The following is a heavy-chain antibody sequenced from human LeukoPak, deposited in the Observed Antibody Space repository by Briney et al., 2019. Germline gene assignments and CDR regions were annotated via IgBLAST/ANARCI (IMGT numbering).Heavy chain of an antibody. D-gene: IGHD4-17*01. CDR3: TTSTVTTSLEVRDY. Sequence: PGGSLRLSCAASGFTFSNAWMSWVRQAPGKGLEWVGRIKSKTDGGTTDYAAPVKGRFTISSDDSKNTLYLQMNSLKTEDTAVYYCTTSTVTTSLEVRDYWGQGTLVTVSS. J-gene: IGHJ4*02. CDR2: IKSKTDGGTT. V-gene: IGHV3-15*01. CDR1: GFTFSNAW.